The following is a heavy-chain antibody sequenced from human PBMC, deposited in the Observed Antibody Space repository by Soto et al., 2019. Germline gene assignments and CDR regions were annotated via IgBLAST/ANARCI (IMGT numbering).Heavy chain of an antibody. V-gene: IGHV4-4*02. Sequence: SETLSLTCAVSGGSISSSNWWSWVRQPPGKGLEWIGEIYHSGSTNYNPSLKSRVTISVDTSKNQFSLKLSSVTAADTAVYYCADMRGQWLPRDWGQGILVTVSS. CDR1: GGSISSSNW. CDR3: ADMRGQWLPRD. J-gene: IGHJ4*02. CDR2: IYHSGST. D-gene: IGHD6-19*01.